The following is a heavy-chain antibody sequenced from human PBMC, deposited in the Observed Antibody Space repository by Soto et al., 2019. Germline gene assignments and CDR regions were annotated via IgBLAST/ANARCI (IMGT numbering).Heavy chain of an antibody. CDR2: IDPSDSYT. Sequence: GESLKISCKGSVYSFTSYWISWVRQMPGKGLEWMGRIDPSDSYTNYSPSFQGHVTISADKSLSTAYLQWSSLKASDTAMYYCARLGIILEAPDAFDIWGQGTMVNVSS. J-gene: IGHJ3*02. V-gene: IGHV5-10-1*01. D-gene: IGHD3-10*01. CDR1: VYSFTSYW. CDR3: ARLGIILEAPDAFDI.